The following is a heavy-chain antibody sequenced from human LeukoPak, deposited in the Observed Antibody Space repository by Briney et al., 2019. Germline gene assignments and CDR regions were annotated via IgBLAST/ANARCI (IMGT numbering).Heavy chain of an antibody. V-gene: IGHV3-48*01. CDR2: ISSSSSTI. CDR1: GFTFSSYS. CDR3: ARDPNLYYDFWSGSQRFAFDI. Sequence: GGSLRLSCVASGFTFSSYSMNWVRQAPGKGLEWVSYISSSSSTIYYADSVKGRFTISRDNAKNSLYLQMNSLRAEDTAVYYCARDPNLYYDFWSGSQRFAFDIWGQGTMVTVSS. D-gene: IGHD3-3*01. J-gene: IGHJ3*02.